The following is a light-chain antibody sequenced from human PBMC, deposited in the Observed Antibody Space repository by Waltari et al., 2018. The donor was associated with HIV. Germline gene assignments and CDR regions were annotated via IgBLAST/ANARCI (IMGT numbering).Light chain of an antibody. CDR2: DNT. CDR1: SSNIGAGYD. J-gene: IGLJ2*01. V-gene: IGLV1-40*01. Sequence: QSVLTQPPSVSGAPGQRVTFSCTGNSSNIGAGYDVHWYQQLPGKAPKLLISDNTNRPSGVPDRFSGSKSGTSASLAITGLRAEDEADYYCQSYPASLTVSLIFGGGTRLTVL. CDR3: QSYPASLTVSLI.